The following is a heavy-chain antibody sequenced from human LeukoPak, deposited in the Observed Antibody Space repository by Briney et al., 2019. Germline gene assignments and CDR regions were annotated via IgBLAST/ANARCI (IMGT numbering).Heavy chain of an antibody. D-gene: IGHD6-19*01. CDR3: ARDLAVAGTRAFDL. V-gene: IGHV4-59*01. Sequence: SETLSLTCTVSGGSIGSFHWSWIRQSPKKGLEWIGYVFYGGSINYNPSLKSRLTISLDTSKKRFSLRLTSVTAADTAVYLCARDLAVAGTRAFDLWGQGTMVTVSS. CDR2: VFYGGSI. CDR1: GGSIGSFH. J-gene: IGHJ3*01.